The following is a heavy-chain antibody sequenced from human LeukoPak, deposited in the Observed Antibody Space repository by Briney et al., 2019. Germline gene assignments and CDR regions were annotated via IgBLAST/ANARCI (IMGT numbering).Heavy chain of an antibody. CDR3: ARQYRQYYYDSSGYLHFDY. CDR1: GGSFSDYY. Sequence: SETLSLTCAVYGGSFSDYYWSWIRQPPGKGLEWIGEINHSGSTNYNPSLKSRVTISVDTSKNQFSLKLSSVTAADTAVYYCARQYRQYYYDSSGYLHFDYWGQGTLVTVSS. D-gene: IGHD3-22*01. J-gene: IGHJ4*02. V-gene: IGHV4-34*01. CDR2: INHSGST.